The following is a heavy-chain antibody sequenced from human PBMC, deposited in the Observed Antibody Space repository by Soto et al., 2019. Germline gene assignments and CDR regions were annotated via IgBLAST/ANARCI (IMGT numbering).Heavy chain of an antibody. Sequence: GGSLRLSCAVSGFSFGTYWMSWVRQAPGKGLEYVSAISSNGGSTYYADSVKGRFTISRDNSKNTLYLQMSSLRAEDTAVYYCVKAGQGVWGQGTTVTVSS. CDR2: ISSNGGST. J-gene: IGHJ6*02. CDR3: VKAGQGV. CDR1: GFSFGTYW. V-gene: IGHV3-64D*06.